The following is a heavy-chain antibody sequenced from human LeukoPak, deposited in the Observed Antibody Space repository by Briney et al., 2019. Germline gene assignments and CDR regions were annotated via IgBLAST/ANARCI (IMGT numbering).Heavy chain of an antibody. D-gene: IGHD4-23*01. J-gene: IGHJ4*02. V-gene: IGHV3-73*01. CDR2: IRSKANSYAT. Sequence: GGSLRLSCAASGFTFSGSAMHWVRQASGKGLEWVGRIRSKANSYATAYAASVKGRFTISRDDSKNTAYLQMNSLKIEDTAVYYCTRPTWGGGNRDYWGQGTLVTVSS. CDR1: GFTFSGSA. CDR3: TRPTWGGGNRDY.